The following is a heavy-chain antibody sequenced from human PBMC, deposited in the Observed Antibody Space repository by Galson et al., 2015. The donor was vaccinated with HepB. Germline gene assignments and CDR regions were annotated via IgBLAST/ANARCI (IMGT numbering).Heavy chain of an antibody. V-gene: IGHV3-23*01. CDR3: ARRGFGNLGSYFDS. CDR1: GFTLSAYG. J-gene: IGHJ4*02. D-gene: IGHD3-10*01. Sequence: SLRLSCAASGFTLSAYGMSWVRQAPGKGLEWVSAITAGGIDTFDADFVKGRFTISRDSSKNTLFLQMNNLRADDTAIYYCARRGFGNLGSYFDSWGQGILVTVSS. CDR2: ITAGGIDT.